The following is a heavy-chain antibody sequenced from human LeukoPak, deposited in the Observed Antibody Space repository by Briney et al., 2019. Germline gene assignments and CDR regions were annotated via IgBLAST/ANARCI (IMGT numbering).Heavy chain of an antibody. Sequence: ASVKVSCKASGYTFTSYGISWVRQTPGQGLEWMGWISAYNGNTNFAQKLQGRVTMTTDTSTSTAYMDLRSLRSDDTAVYYCARDQAATNTQVRFCLDWGQGTLVTVSS. D-gene: IGHD3-9*01. CDR1: GYTFTSYG. CDR2: ISAYNGNT. V-gene: IGHV1-18*01. J-gene: IGHJ4*02. CDR3: ARDQAATNTQVRFCLD.